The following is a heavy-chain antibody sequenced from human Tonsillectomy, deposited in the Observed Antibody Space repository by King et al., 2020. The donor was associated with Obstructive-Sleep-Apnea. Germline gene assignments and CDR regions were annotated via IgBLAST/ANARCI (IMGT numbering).Heavy chain of an antibody. CDR3: AGVSRGWYLWYFDL. Sequence: QLVQSGAEVKKPGASVKVSCKASGYTFTSYYMHWVRQAPGQGLEWMGRINPSGGSTSYAQKFQGRGTTTRETPTSTVYMELSSPRSEDTAVYYCAGVSRGWYLWYFDLWGRGTLVTGSS. J-gene: IGHJ2*01. CDR1: GYTFTSYY. V-gene: IGHV1-46*01. D-gene: IGHD6-19*01. CDR2: INPSGGST.